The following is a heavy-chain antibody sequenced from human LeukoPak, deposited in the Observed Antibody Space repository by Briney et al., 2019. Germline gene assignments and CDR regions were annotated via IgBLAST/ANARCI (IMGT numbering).Heavy chain of an antibody. CDR2: IYYSEST. J-gene: IGHJ6*02. D-gene: IGHD3-22*01. CDR1: GDSNSSSSYY. CDR3: ARRPGSSAYPHYFGMDV. V-gene: IGHV4-39*01. Sequence: PSETLSLTCIVSGDSNSSSSYYWGWIRQPPGKGLEWIGSIYYSESTYYNPSLKSRVTISVDTSKNQFSLKLNSVTAADTAVYYCARRPGSSAYPHYFGMDVWGQGTSVTVSS.